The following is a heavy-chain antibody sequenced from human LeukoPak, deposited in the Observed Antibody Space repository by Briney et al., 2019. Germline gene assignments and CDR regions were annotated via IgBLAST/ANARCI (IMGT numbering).Heavy chain of an antibody. V-gene: IGHV3-30*02. J-gene: IGHJ4*02. CDR2: IRYDGSNK. CDR1: GFTFSSYG. CDR3: AKEGRWDYDFWSGYYGNYFDY. Sequence: QPGGSLRLSCAASGFTFSSYGMHWVRQAPGKGLEGVAFIRYDGSNKYYADSVKGRFTISRDNSKNTLYLQMNSLRAEDTAVYYCAKEGRWDYDFWSGYYGNYFDYWGQGTLVTVSS. D-gene: IGHD3-3*01.